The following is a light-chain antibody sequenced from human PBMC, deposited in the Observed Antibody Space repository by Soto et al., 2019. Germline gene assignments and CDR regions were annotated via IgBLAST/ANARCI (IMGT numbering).Light chain of an antibody. CDR2: KAS. J-gene: IGKJ1*01. CDR3: QHYNSYSEA. V-gene: IGKV1-5*03. Sequence: DIQMPQSPSTLSGSVGDRVTITCRASQTISICLAWYQQKPVKAPKLLIYKASTLKSGVPSRISGSGSGTEFTLTISSLQPDDFATYYCQHYNSYSEAFGQGTKVDIK. CDR1: QTISIC.